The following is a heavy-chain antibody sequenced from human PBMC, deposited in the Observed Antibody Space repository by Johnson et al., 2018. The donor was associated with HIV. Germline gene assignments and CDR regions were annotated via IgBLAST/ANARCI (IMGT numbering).Heavy chain of an antibody. CDR2: ISWNSVTI. CDR3: ARGWQLHGGLDI. J-gene: IGHJ3*02. V-gene: IGHV3-9*01. CDR1: GFTFSSYA. Sequence: VQLVESGGGLVQPGGSLRLSCAASGFTFSSYAMHWVRQVPGKGLEWVSGISWNSVTIGYADSVTGRSTISRDNAKNSLYQQMNNLRSEDTALYYCARGWQLHGGLDIWGQGTLVTVSS. D-gene: IGHD3-10*01.